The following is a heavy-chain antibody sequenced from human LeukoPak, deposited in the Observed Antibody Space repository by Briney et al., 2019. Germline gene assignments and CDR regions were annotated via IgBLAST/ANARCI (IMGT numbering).Heavy chain of an antibody. CDR1: GFTFSSYS. CDR2: ISSSSYI. Sequence: PGGSLRLSCAASGFTFSSYSMNWVRQAPGKGLEWVSSISSSSYIYYADSVKGRFTISRDNAKNSLYLQMNSLRAEDTAVYYCARTIVVVPAALLFDYWGQGTLVTVSS. J-gene: IGHJ4*02. CDR3: ARTIVVVPAALLFDY. V-gene: IGHV3-21*01. D-gene: IGHD2-2*01.